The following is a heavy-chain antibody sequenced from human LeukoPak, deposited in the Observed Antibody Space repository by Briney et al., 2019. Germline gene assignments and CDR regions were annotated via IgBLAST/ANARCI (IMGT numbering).Heavy chain of an antibody. CDR1: GGSFSGYY. Sequence: SETLSLTCAVYGGSFSGYYWSWIRQPPGKGLEWIGEINHSGSTNYNPSLKSRVTISVDTSKNQFSLKLSSVTAADTAVYYCARDGAVEQLVRGAFDIWGQGTMVTVSS. J-gene: IGHJ3*02. D-gene: IGHD6-13*01. CDR2: INHSGST. V-gene: IGHV4-34*01. CDR3: ARDGAVEQLVRGAFDI.